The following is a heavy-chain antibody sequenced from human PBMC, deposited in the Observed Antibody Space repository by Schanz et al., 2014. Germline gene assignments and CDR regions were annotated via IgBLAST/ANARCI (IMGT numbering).Heavy chain of an antibody. V-gene: IGHV3-48*01. CDR1: GFSFSTYW. CDR2: ITYNGGTI. J-gene: IGHJ4*02. CDR3: AKSQGSSFDS. Sequence: EVQLVESGGGLVQPGGSLRLSCAASGFSFSTYWMSWVRQAPGKGLEWISYITYNGGTIYYADSVKGRFTISRDNAKNSLYLEMNSLRAEDTAVYYCAKSQGSSFDSWGQGTLVTVSS. D-gene: IGHD6-13*01.